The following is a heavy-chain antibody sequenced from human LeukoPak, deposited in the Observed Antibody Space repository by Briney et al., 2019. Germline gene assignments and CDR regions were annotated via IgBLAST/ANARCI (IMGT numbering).Heavy chain of an antibody. Sequence: ASVKVSCKASGYTFTSYYMHWVRQAPGQGLEWMGIINPSGGSTSHAQKFQGRVTMTRDMSTSTVYMELSSLRSEDTAVYYCARDYYDSSGYQSFFDAFDIWGQGTMVTVSS. D-gene: IGHD3-22*01. J-gene: IGHJ3*02. V-gene: IGHV1-46*01. CDR1: GYTFTSYY. CDR2: INPSGGST. CDR3: ARDYYDSSGYQSFFDAFDI.